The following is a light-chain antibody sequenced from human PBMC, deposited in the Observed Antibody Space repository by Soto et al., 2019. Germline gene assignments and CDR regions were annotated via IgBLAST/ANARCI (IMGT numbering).Light chain of an antibody. CDR1: QSVNPYY. CDR3: QYYDSSPWT. Sequence: EIELTQSPGTPSLSPGERATLSCRASQSVNPYYLAWYQQKPGQAPRLLIYSASSRATGIPDRFSGSGSGTYFTLTISTLEPEDFDVYYCQYYDSSPWTVGQGTKVVIK. J-gene: IGKJ1*01. V-gene: IGKV3-20*01. CDR2: SAS.